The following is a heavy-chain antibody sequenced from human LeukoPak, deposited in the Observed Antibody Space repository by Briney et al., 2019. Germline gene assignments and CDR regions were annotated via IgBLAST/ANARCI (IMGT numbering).Heavy chain of an antibody. CDR2: ISGDDGST. V-gene: IGHV3-43*02. J-gene: IGHJ4*02. CDR3: AKDFYYYDSSGYFFDY. D-gene: IGHD3-22*01. Sequence: GGSLRLSCAASGFTFDDYAMHWVRQAPGKGLEWVSLISGDDGSTYYADSVKGRFTISRDNSKNSLYLQMNSLRTEDTALYYCAKDFYYYDSSGYFFDYWGQGTLVTVSS. CDR1: GFTFDDYA.